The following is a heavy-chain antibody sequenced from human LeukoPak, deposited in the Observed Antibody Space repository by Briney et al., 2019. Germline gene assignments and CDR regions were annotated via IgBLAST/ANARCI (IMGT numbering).Heavy chain of an antibody. V-gene: IGHV3-23*01. D-gene: IGHD2/OR15-2a*01. Sequence: PGGSLRLSCAASGFTFSTYAMSWVRQAPGKGLEWVSGIKSSGDTTYYADSVKGRFTISRDNSKNTLYLQMNSLRAEDTAVYYCAKASSNYFYYFEYWGQGTLVTVSS. CDR2: IKSSGDTT. CDR3: AKASSNYFYYFEY. J-gene: IGHJ4*02. CDR1: GFTFSTYA.